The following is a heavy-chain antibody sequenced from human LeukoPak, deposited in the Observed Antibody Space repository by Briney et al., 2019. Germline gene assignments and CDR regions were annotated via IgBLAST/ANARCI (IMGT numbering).Heavy chain of an antibody. Sequence: PSETLSLTCAVYGGSFSGYYWSWIRQPPGKGLEWIGEINHSGSTNYNPSLKSRVTISVDTSKNQFSLKLSSVTAADTAVYYCASKAIAVMDYWGQGTLVTVSS. V-gene: IGHV4-34*01. CDR3: ASKAIAVMDY. D-gene: IGHD6-19*01. J-gene: IGHJ4*02. CDR1: GGSFSGYY. CDR2: INHSGST.